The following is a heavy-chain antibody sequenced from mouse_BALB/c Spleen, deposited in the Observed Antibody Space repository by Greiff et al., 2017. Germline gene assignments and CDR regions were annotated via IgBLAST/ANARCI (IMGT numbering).Heavy chain of an antibody. J-gene: IGHJ4*01. CDR2: INPNNGGT. Sequence: EVQLQQSGPELVKPGASVKIPCKASGYTFTDYNMDWVKQSHGKSLEWIGDINPNNGGTIYNQKFKGKATLTVNKSSSTAYMELRSLTSEDTAVYDCARAPYYYGSSSPYYAMDYWGQGTSVTVAS. V-gene: IGHV1-18*01. CDR1: GYTFTDYN. CDR3: ARAPYYYGSSSPYYAMDY. D-gene: IGHD1-1*01.